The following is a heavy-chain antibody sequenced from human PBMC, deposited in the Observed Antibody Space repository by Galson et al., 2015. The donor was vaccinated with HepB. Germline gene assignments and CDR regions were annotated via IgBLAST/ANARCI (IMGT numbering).Heavy chain of an antibody. J-gene: IGHJ6*02. CDR3: AREVTLTSSWYYYGMDV. CDR2: ISYDGSYQ. CDR1: GFTFSNYG. V-gene: IGHV3-30*19. Sequence: SLRLSCAASGFTFSNYGMYWVRQAPGKGLEWMAVISYDGSYQYYADSVKGRFTISRDNSKNTLCLQMNSLGGEDTAVYFCAREVTLTSSWYYYGMDVWGHGTTVIVSS. D-gene: IGHD6-13*01.